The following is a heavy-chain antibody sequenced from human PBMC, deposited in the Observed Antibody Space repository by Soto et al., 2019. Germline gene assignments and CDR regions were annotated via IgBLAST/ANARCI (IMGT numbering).Heavy chain of an antibody. D-gene: IGHD2-15*01. Sequence: QVQLVESGGGVVQPGRSLRLSCAASGFTFSSYGMHWVRQTPGKGLEWVAVISYDGSNKYYADSVKGRFTISRDNSKNTLYLQMNSLRAEDTAVYYCAKAYCSGGSCYSGPPNYYYYMDVWGKGTTVTVSS. CDR2: ISYDGSNK. CDR3: AKAYCSGGSCYSGPPNYYYYMDV. V-gene: IGHV3-30*18. J-gene: IGHJ6*03. CDR1: GFTFSSYG.